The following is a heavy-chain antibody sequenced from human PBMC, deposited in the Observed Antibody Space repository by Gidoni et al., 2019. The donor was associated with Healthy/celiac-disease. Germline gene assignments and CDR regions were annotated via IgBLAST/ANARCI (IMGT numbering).Heavy chain of an antibody. CDR2: INWNGGST. V-gene: IGHV3-20*01. CDR3: AREGGYCSSTSCYTWWFDP. D-gene: IGHD2-2*02. J-gene: IGHJ5*02. CDR1: GFTFDDFG. Sequence: EVQLVESGGGVVRPGGSLRLSCAASGFTFDDFGMSWVRHAPGKGLEGVSGINWNGGSTGYSDSVKGRFTISRDNAKNSLYLQMNSLRAEDTALYHCAREGGYCSSTSCYTWWFDPWGQGTLVTVSS.